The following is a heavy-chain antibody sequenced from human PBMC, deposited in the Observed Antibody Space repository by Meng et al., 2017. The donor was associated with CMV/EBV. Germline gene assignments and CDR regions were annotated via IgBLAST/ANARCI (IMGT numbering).Heavy chain of an antibody. Sequence: ASVKVSCKASGYTFTSYYMHWVRQAPGQGLEWMGIINPSGGSTSYAQKFQGRVTMTTDTSTSTAYMELRSLRSDDTAVYYCARDRYDILTGYYTGGDYYYGMDVWGQGTTVTVSS. CDR1: GYTFTSYY. J-gene: IGHJ6*02. V-gene: IGHV1-46*01. CDR2: INPSGGST. D-gene: IGHD3-9*01. CDR3: ARDRYDILTGYYTGGDYYYGMDV.